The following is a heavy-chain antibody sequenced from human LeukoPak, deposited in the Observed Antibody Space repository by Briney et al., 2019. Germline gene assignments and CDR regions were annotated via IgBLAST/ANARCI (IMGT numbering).Heavy chain of an antibody. Sequence: GSLRLSCAASGFTFSSYAMSWVRQAPGKGLEWASVISGSGSGSRTHHADSVKGRFTISRDNSKNTLYLQMNSLRVEDTAVYYCAKVTAGTMTDDAFDIWGQGTMVTVSS. CDR2: ISGSGSGSRT. D-gene: IGHD1-1*01. J-gene: IGHJ3*02. V-gene: IGHV3-23*01. CDR1: GFTFSSYA. CDR3: AKVTAGTMTDDAFDI.